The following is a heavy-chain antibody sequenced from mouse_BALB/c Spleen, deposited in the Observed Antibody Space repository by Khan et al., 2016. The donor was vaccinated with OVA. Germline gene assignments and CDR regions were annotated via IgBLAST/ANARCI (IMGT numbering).Heavy chain of an antibody. CDR2: ISSGGTYT. CDR3: PRHRSYYAHNPCFDY. D-gene: IGHD1-1*01. Sequence: EVELVESGGGLVRPGGSLKLSCAASGFSFSSYSMPWVRQTPEKRLEWIATISSGGTYTYYPESVKGRFTISRDNAKNTLYLQMSSLKSEDTAVYYCPRHRSYYAHNPCFDYWGQGTTLTVSS. V-gene: IGHV5-6-4*01. CDR1: GFSFSSYS. J-gene: IGHJ2*01.